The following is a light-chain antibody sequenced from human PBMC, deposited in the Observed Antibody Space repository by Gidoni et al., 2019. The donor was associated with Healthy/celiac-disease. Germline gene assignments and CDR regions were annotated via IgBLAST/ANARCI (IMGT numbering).Light chain of an antibody. Sequence: EIVLTQSPGTLSLSPGERATLSCRASQSVSSSYLAWYQQKPGQAPRLLIYGASSRATGIPDRFSGSGSGTDFTLTISRLEPEDFAVYYCQQYGSSPRALXFXGGTKVEIK. CDR1: QSVSSSY. V-gene: IGKV3-20*01. CDR3: QQYGSSPRALX. J-gene: IGKJ4*01. CDR2: GAS.